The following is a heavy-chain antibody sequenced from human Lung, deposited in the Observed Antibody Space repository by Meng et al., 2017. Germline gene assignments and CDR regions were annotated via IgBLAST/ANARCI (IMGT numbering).Heavy chain of an antibody. Sequence: VRLQGSGPGLVKPWGTPSLTCGVSGGSISSSNWWSWVRQPPGKGLEWIGEIYHSGGTKYNPSLKSRVTISVDKSKNQFSLKLSSVTAADTAVYYCARGLGEAVVPRTMFDYWGQGTLVTVSS. V-gene: IGHV4-4*02. J-gene: IGHJ4*02. CDR1: GGSISSSNW. D-gene: IGHD2-2*01. CDR2: IYHSGGT. CDR3: ARGLGEAVVPRTMFDY.